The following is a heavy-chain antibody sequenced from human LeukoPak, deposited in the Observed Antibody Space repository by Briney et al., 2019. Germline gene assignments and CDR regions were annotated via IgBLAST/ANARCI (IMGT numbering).Heavy chain of an antibody. CDR1: GFTFSSYS. CDR3: AKRGDFWSGSLWYFDY. V-gene: IGHV3-48*01. D-gene: IGHD3-3*01. J-gene: IGHJ4*02. Sequence: PGGSLRLSCAASGFTFSSYSMNWVRQAPGKGLEWVSYISSSISTIYYADSVKGRFTISRDNAKNSLYLQMNSLRAEDTAVYYCAKRGDFWSGSLWYFDYWGQGTLVTVSS. CDR2: ISSSISTI.